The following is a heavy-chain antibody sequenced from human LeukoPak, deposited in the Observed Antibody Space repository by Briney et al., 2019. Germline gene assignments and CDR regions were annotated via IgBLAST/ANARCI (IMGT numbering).Heavy chain of an antibody. V-gene: IGHV3-74*01. CDR1: GFTFSRNW. Sequence: GGSLRLSCAASGFTFSRNWMYWVRQAPGKGLVWVSRINIDGSSTSYADSVKGRFTISRDNAKNTLYLQMNSLRAEDTAVYYCASGSGSCFPGYWGQGTLVTVSS. CDR3: ASGSGSCFPGY. J-gene: IGHJ4*02. CDR2: INIDGSST. D-gene: IGHD3-10*01.